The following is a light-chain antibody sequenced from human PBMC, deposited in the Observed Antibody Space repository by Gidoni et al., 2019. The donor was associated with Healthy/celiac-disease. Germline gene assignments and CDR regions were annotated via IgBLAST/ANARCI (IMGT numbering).Light chain of an antibody. V-gene: IGKV4-1*01. Sequence: DIVMTPSPNSLAVSRGERARINCKSSQSVLYSSNNKNYLAWYQQKPGQPPKLLIYWASTRESGVPDRFSGSGSGTDFTLTISSLQAEDVAVYYCQQYYSTPLTFGGGTKVEIK. CDR3: QQYYSTPLT. CDR2: WAS. J-gene: IGKJ4*01. CDR1: QSVLYSSNNKNY.